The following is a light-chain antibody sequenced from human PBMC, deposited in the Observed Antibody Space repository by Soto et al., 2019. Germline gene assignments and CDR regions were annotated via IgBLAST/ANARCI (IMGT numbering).Light chain of an antibody. Sequence: QSALTQPPSVSGAPGQRVTISCTGSSSNIGAGYDVQWYQHLPGTAPKLLVYGDNNRPSGVPDRFSGSKSGTSASLAITGLQAEDEADYYCQSYDSTSVMFGGGTKLTVL. CDR1: SSNIGAGYD. CDR2: GDN. V-gene: IGLV1-40*01. J-gene: IGLJ3*02. CDR3: QSYDSTSVM.